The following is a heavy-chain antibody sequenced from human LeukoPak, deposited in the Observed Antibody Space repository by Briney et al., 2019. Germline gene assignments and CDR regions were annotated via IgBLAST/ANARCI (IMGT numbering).Heavy chain of an antibody. CDR2: RSYDGSNN. Sequence: GRTLGLPCAASGFTFSSYAMHWVREAPGRGREWGGVRSYDGSNNHYADSVKGRFTICRHNSKNTLYLQMNSLRADDAAVYYCARDPYDSSSWYFGFPGTGTFPCYWGQGTLVTVSS. CDR1: GFTFSSYA. D-gene: IGHD6-13*01. J-gene: IGHJ4*02. V-gene: IGHV3-30-3*01. CDR3: ARDPYDSSSWYFGFPGTGTFPCY.